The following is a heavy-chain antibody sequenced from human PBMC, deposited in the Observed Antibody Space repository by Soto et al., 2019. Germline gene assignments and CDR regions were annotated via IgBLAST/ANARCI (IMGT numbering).Heavy chain of an antibody. J-gene: IGHJ6*02. CDR2: IYYSGST. Sequence: SETLSLTCTVSGGSISSYYWSWIRQPPGKGLEWIGYIYYSGSTNYNPSLKSRVTISVDTSKNQFSLKLSSVTAADTAVYYCARDTRHSSRAGMDVWGQGTTVTVSS. D-gene: IGHD6-13*01. V-gene: IGHV4-59*01. CDR1: GGSISSYY. CDR3: ARDTRHSSRAGMDV.